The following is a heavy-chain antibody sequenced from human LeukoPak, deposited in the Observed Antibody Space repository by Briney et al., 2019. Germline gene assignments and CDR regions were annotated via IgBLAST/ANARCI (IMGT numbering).Heavy chain of an antibody. CDR1: GFTFSSYS. J-gene: IGHJ6*02. V-gene: IGHV3-74*01. D-gene: IGHD6-6*01. CDR2: INNDGSTT. Sequence: GGSLRLSCAASGFTFSSYSMNWVRQAPGKGLVWVSRINNDGSTTNYADSVKGRLTISRDNAKNTLYLEMNSLRAEDTAVYYCARQLQGMDVWGQGTTVTVSS. CDR3: ARQLQGMDV.